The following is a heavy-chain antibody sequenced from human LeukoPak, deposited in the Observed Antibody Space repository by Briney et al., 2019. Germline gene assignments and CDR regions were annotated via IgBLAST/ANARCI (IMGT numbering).Heavy chain of an antibody. J-gene: IGHJ4*02. CDR3: AKEWGIDY. V-gene: IGHV3-30*18. CDR2: ISYDGSNK. D-gene: IGHD3-16*01. Sequence: GGSLRLSCAASGFTFSSYGMHWVRQAPGKGLEWVAVISYDGSNKYYADSVKGRFTISRDNSKNTLYLQMNSLRAEDTAVYYCAKEWGIDYWGQGTLVTVSS. CDR1: GFTFSSYG.